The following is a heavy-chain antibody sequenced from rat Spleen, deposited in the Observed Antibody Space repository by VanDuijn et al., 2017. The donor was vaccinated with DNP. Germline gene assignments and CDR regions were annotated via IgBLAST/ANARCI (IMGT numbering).Heavy chain of an antibody. V-gene: IGHV5-29*01. CDR1: GFNFNDYW. CDR3: VRHGYDY. CDR2: ISYDGSST. J-gene: IGHJ2*01. Sequence: EVKLVESGGGLVQPGRSLKLSCAASGFNFNDYWMGWVRQAPTKGLEWVATISYDGSSTYYRDSVKGRFTISRDNAKSTLYLQMDSLRSEDTATYYCVRHGYDYWGQGVMVTVSS. D-gene: IGHD1-7*01.